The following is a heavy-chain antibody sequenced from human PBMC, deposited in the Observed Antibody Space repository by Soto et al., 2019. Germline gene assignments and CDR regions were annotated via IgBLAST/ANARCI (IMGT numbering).Heavy chain of an antibody. D-gene: IGHD1-26*01. CDR1: GYTFTSYG. V-gene: IGHV1-18*01. CDR3: ARGIVGKTSGY. CDR2: ISTYNGNT. J-gene: IGHJ4*02. Sequence: ASVKVSCKASGYTFTSYGISWVRQAPGQGLEWMAWISTYNGNTNHAQNFQGRVTMTTDTSTSTVYMELRSLRAEDTAVYYCARGIVGKTSGYCGRGTLVTVSS.